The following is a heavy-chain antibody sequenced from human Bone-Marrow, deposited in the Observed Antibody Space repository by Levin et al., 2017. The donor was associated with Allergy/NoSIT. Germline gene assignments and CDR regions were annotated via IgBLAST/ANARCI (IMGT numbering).Heavy chain of an antibody. D-gene: IGHD3-10*01. CDR1: GFTFNTNV. Sequence: GGSLRLSCAASGFTFNTNVMNWVRQAPGKGLEWVSAISHDGGTIFYTDSVRGRFSISRDNSKNTLYLQMNSLRADDTAVYYCAKRAGSGTYRLDYWGQGTLVTVSS. V-gene: IGHV3-23*01. CDR3: AKRAGSGTYRLDY. J-gene: IGHJ4*02. CDR2: ISHDGGTI.